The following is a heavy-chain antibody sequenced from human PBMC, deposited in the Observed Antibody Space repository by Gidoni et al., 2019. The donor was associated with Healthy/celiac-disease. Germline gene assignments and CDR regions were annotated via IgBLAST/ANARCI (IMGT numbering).Heavy chain of an antibody. CDR1: GYTFTGYY. J-gene: IGHJ4*02. D-gene: IGHD2-8*01. V-gene: IGHV1-2*02. CDR3: ARDRKSHNCTNGVCYLGLKEYYFDY. CDR2: INPNSGGT. Sequence: QVQLVQSGAEVKKPGASVKVSCKASGYTFTGYYMHWVRQAPGQGLEWMGWINPNSGGTNYAQKFQGRVTMTRDTSISAAYMELSRLRSDDTAVYYCARDRKSHNCTNGVCYLGLKEYYFDYWGQGTLVTVSS.